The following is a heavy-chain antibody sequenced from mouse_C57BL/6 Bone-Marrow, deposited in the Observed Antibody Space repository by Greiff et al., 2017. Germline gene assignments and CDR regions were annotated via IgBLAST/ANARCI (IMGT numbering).Heavy chain of an antibody. CDR1: GFNIKNTY. CDR3: ARYYYYYGRAMDY. Sequence: EVQLQQPGAELVKPGASVKLSCTASGFNIKNTYMHWVKQRPEQGLEWIGRIDPANGNTKYAPKFQGKATITADTSSNSAYLQLSSLTSEDTAIYYCARYYYYYGRAMDYWGQGTSVTVSS. D-gene: IGHD1-1*01. J-gene: IGHJ4*01. CDR2: IDPANGNT. V-gene: IGHV14-3*01.